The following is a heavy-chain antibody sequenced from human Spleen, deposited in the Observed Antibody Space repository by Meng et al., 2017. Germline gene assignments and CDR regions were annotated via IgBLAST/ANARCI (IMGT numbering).Heavy chain of an antibody. CDR1: GYTFTDYY. CDR2: INPKSGGT. D-gene: IGHD2-15*01. J-gene: IGHJ4*02. CDR3: ARTQCSGGICYSSDY. Sequence: QGQLVQSGAEVKKPGASVKVSCKASGYTFTDYYIHWVRQAPGQGLEWVGRINPKSGGTNSAQNFQGRVTMTGDTSISTAYMELSRLTSDDTAMYYCARTQCSGGICYSSDYWGQGTLVTVSS. V-gene: IGHV1-2*06.